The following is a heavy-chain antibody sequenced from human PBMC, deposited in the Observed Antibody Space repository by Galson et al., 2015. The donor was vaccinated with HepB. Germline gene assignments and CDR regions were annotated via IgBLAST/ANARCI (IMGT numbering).Heavy chain of an antibody. CDR3: AQVAILGPTTQYFDS. J-gene: IGHJ4*02. Sequence: SLRLSCAASGFRFTKYSMSWVRQAPGKGLQWVSDITGGGKRTYYADSVTGRFTTSRDSSSNTVFLLMTSLRVDDTAVYYCAQVAILGPTTQYFDSLGQGTLGTVSS. V-gene: IGHV3-23*01. CDR2: ITGGGKRT. D-gene: IGHD7-27*01. CDR1: GFRFTKYS.